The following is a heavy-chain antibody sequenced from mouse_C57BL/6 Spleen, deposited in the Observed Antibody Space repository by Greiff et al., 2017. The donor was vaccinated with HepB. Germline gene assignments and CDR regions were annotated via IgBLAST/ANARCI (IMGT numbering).Heavy chain of an antibody. CDR3: AREGALIGAY. Sequence: EVQLQQSGPELVKPGASVKISCKASGYSFTGYYMNWVKQSPEKSLEWIGEINPSTGGTTYNQKFKAKATVTVDKSSSTAYMQLKSLTSEDSAVYYCAREGALIGAYWGQGTLVTVSA. CDR1: GYSFTGYY. J-gene: IGHJ3*01. CDR2: INPSTGGT. D-gene: IGHD1-1*01. V-gene: IGHV1-42*01.